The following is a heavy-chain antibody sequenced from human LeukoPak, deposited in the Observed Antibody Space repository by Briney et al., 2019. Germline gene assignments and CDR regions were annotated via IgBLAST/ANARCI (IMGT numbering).Heavy chain of an antibody. CDR1: GFTSSSYT. CDR3: ARGYCSSTSCLQY. Sequence: PGGSLRLSWAPSGFTSSSYTMNWVGQAPGKGLEWVSSISSSSSYIYYADSVKGRFTISRDNAKNSLYLQMNSLRAEDTAVYYCARGYCSSTSCLQYWGQGTLVTVSS. J-gene: IGHJ4*02. CDR2: ISSSSSYI. V-gene: IGHV3-21*01. D-gene: IGHD2-2*01.